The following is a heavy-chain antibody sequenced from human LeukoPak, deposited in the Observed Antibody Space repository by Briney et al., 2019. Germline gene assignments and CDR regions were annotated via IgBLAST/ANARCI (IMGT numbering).Heavy chain of an antibody. CDR1: GGSISSGSYY. CDR3: ARLTSNGATYFEY. J-gene: IGHJ4*02. D-gene: IGHD2-2*01. V-gene: IGHV4-39*01. CDR2: IYYSGST. Sequence: PSETLSLTCTVSGGSISSGSYYWGWIRQPPGKGLEWIGRIYYSGSTYYNPSLQSRDTISIDTSKNQFSLKLSSVTAADTAVYYCARLTSNGATYFEYWGQGTLVTVSS.